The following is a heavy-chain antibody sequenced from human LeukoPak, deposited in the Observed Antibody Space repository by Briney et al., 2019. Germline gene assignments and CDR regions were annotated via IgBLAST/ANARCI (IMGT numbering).Heavy chain of an antibody. Sequence: PGGSLRLSCAASGFTFDDYAMHWVRQAPGKGLEWVSGISWNSGSIVYADSVKGRFTISRDNAKNSLYLQMNSLRAEDTALYYCAKDAARLGELSLDDAFDIWGQGTMVTVSS. J-gene: IGHJ3*02. CDR3: AKDAARLGELSLDDAFDI. CDR1: GFTFDDYA. D-gene: IGHD3-16*02. V-gene: IGHV3-9*01. CDR2: ISWNSGSI.